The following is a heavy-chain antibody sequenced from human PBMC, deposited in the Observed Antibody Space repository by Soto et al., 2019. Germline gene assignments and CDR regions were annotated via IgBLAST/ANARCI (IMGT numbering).Heavy chain of an antibody. D-gene: IGHD3-10*01. CDR2: INHSGST. Sequence: SETLSLTCAVYGGSFSGYYWSWIRQPPGKGLEWIGEINHSGSTNYNPSLKSRVTISVDTSKNQFSLKLSSVTAADTAVYYCARGPLGTMVRGVIITWGQGTTVTVSS. J-gene: IGHJ6*02. CDR1: GGSFSGYY. CDR3: ARGPLGTMVRGVIIT. V-gene: IGHV4-34*01.